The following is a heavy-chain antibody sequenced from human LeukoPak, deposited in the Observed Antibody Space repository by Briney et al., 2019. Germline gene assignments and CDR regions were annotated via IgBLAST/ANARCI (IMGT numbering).Heavy chain of an antibody. CDR1: GYTFTSYG. V-gene: IGHV1-18*01. J-gene: IGHJ6*02. Sequence: ASVKVSCKASGYTFTSYGISWVRQAPGQGLEWMGWISAYNGNTNYAQKLQGRVTMTTDTSTSTAYMELRSLRSDDTAVYYCARGPPWPVLLWFGEKIYGMDVWSQGTTVTVSS. CDR3: ARGPPWPVLLWFGEKIYGMDV. D-gene: IGHD3-10*01. CDR2: ISAYNGNT.